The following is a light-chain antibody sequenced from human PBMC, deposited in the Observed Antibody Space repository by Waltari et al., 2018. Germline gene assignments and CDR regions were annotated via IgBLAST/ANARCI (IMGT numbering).Light chain of an antibody. CDR2: DVS. V-gene: IGLV2-11*01. CDR1: SSDVGGYNY. CDR3: CSYAGSYTLV. J-gene: IGLJ2*01. Sequence: QSALTQPRSVSGSPRQSVTISCTGTSSDVGGYNYVSWYQHHPGKAPKLMIYDVSKRPSGVPDRFSGSKSGNTASLTISGLQAEDEADYYCCSYAGSYTLVFGGGTKLTVL.